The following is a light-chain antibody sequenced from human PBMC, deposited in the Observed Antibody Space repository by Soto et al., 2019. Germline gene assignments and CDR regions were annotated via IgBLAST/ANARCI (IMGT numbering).Light chain of an antibody. Sequence: DIQLTQSPSFLSASVGDRVTITCRASQGISSYLSWYQQKPGKAPKLLIDAASTLQSGVPSRFSGSGSGTEFTLTISSLQPADFATYYCQQLNSYLFTFGPGTKVDIK. CDR3: QQLNSYLFT. V-gene: IGKV1-9*01. CDR2: AAS. J-gene: IGKJ3*01. CDR1: QGISSY.